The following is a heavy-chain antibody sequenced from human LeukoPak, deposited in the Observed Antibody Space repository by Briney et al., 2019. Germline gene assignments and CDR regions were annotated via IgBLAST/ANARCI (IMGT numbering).Heavy chain of an antibody. CDR1: GFTFSTYW. CDR3: ARDSAGNDY. D-gene: IGHD6-13*01. Sequence: AGSLRLSCAASGFTFSTYWMSWVRQAPGMELEWVANIKQDGSEKYYVDSVKGRFTISRDNAKNSLYLQMNSLRAEDTAMYYCARDSAGNDYWGQGTLVTVSS. CDR2: IKQDGSEK. J-gene: IGHJ4*02. V-gene: IGHV3-7*01.